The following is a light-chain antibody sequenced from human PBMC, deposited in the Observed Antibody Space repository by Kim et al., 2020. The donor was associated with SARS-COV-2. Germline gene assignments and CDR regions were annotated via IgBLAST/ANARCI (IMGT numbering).Light chain of an antibody. J-gene: IGLJ3*02. CDR2: ANT. CDR1: SSNLGAGHD. V-gene: IGLV1-40*01. Sequence: QSVLTQPPSVSGAPGQRVTISCTGSSSNLGAGHDVHWYQRLPGAGPKLLIFANTHRPSGVPDRFSGSKSGPSASLAITGLQADDEADYYCQSFDITLSAWVFGGGTQLTVL. CDR3: QSFDITLSAWV.